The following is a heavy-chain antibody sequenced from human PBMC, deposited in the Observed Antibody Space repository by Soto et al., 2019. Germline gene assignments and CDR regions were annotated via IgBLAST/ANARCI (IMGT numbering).Heavy chain of an antibody. D-gene: IGHD5-12*01. CDR3: ARDWRDGYNKYYFDY. Sequence: QVQLVQSGAEVKKPGSSVKVSCKASGGTFSSYAISWVRQAPGQGLEWMGGIIPIFGTANYAQKFQGRVTITADESTSTANMELSSLRSEDTAVYYCARDWRDGYNKYYFDYWGQGTLVTVSS. CDR1: GGTFSSYA. CDR2: IIPIFGTA. V-gene: IGHV1-69*01. J-gene: IGHJ4*02.